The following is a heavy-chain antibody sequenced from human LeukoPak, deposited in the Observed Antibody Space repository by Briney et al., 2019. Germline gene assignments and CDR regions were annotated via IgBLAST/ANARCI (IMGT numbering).Heavy chain of an antibody. CDR2: IKPDGSEK. J-gene: IGHJ4*02. CDR3: ARVYYYTSGSRWGDYFDY. V-gene: IGHV3-7*01. CDR1: GFTFSSYW. D-gene: IGHD3-10*01. Sequence: GGSLRLSCAASGFTFSSYWMSWVRQAPGKGLEWVANIKPDGSEKYYVDPVKGRFTISRDNAKNSLYLQMNSLRAEDTAVYYCARVYYYTSGSRWGDYFDYWGQGTLVTVSS.